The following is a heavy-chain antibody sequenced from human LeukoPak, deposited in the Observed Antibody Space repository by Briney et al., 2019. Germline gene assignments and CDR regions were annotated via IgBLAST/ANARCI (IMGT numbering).Heavy chain of an antibody. D-gene: IGHD5-12*01. CDR2: INTNTGNP. V-gene: IGHV7-4-1*02. CDR1: GYTFTNYA. J-gene: IGHJ4*02. CDR3: ARDTADVDIVATITTY. Sequence: ASVKVSCKASGYTFTNYAMNWVRQAPGQGLEWMGWINTNTGNPTYAQGFTGRFVFSLDTSVSTAYLQISSLKAEDTAVYYCARDTADVDIVATITTYWGQETLVTVSS.